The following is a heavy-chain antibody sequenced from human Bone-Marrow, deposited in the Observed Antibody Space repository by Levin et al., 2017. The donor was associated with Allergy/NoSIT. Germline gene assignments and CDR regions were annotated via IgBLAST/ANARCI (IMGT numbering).Heavy chain of an antibody. D-gene: IGHD3-10*01. V-gene: IGHV3-48*01. CDR1: GFSFSTYD. Sequence: GGSLRLSCAASGFSFSTYDMNWVRQAPGKGLEWVSFITSSSGTIYFADSVKGRFTISRDNVKNSLYLQMNTLRAEDTAVYYCARDRVGGAFDYWGRGTLVTVSS. CDR2: ITSSSGTI. CDR3: ARDRVGGAFDY. J-gene: IGHJ4*02.